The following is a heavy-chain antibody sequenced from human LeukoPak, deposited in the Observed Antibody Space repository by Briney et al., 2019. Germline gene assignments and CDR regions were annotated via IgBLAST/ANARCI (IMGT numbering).Heavy chain of an antibody. J-gene: IGHJ4*02. Sequence: GGSLRLSCVASGFTFSSYAMSWVRQAAGKGLEWDSSTSSSGETAYYADSVKGRFTISRDNSRNTLYLQMNSLRAEDTAVYYCAKDRPNYYGTNGHYYRRDGDCWGQGTLVTVSS. CDR3: AKDRPNYYGTNGHYYRRDGDC. CDR1: GFTFSSYA. CDR2: TSSSGETA. V-gene: IGHV3-23*01. D-gene: IGHD3-22*01.